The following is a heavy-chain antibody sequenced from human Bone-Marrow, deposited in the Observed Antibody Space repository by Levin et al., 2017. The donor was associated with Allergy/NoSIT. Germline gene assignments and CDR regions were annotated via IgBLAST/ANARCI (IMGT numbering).Heavy chain of an antibody. D-gene: IGHD4-17*01. Sequence: GGSLRLSCVGSGFTFSNYGMGWVRQAPGKGLEWVSAISGSGGKTYYADSVKGRFTVYRDNSKNTLFLQMDSLRAEDTARYYCAKDNYGDYTWGSWGQGTLVTVSS. V-gene: IGHV3-23*01. CDR3: AKDNYGDYTWGS. J-gene: IGHJ5*02. CDR1: GFTFSNYG. CDR2: ISGSGGKT.